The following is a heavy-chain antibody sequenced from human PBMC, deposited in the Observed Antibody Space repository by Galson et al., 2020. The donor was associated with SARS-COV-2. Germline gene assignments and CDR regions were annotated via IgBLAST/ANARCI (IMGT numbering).Heavy chain of an antibody. CDR3: ARDGSGSYYFDY. V-gene: IGHV3-21*01. J-gene: IGHJ4*02. CDR1: GFTFSSYS. D-gene: IGHD1-26*01. Sequence: GGSLRLSCAASGFTFSSYSMNWVRQAPGKGLEWVSSISSGDNYVYYADSVKGRFTISRDNAKNSLYLQMNSLRAEDTAVYYCARDGSGSYYFDYWGQGTRVTVSS. CDR2: ISSGDNYV.